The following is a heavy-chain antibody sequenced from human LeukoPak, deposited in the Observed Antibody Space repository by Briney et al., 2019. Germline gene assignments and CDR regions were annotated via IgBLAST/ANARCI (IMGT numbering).Heavy chain of an antibody. CDR2: INQDGSEK. CDR1: RFTLSTYW. Sequence: PGGSLRLSCAASRFTLSTYWMSWVRQAPGKGLEWVANINQDGSEKYYVDSVKGRFTISRDNAKNSLFLQMNSLRAEDTAVYFCARGVAGLLYWGQGTLVTVSS. CDR3: ARGVAGLLY. D-gene: IGHD6-19*01. V-gene: IGHV3-7*03. J-gene: IGHJ4*02.